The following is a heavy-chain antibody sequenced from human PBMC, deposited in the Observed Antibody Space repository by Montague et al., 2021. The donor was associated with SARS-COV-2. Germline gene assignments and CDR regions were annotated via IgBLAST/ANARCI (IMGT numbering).Heavy chain of an antibody. J-gene: IGHJ6*02. D-gene: IGHD3-16*02. Sequence: SLRLSCXASGFTFSSYAMHWVRQAPGKGLEWVAVISYDGSNKYYXDSVKGRFTISRDNSKNTLYLQMNSLRAEDTAVYYCARDRGMITFGGVIVIDGMDVWGQGTTVTVSS. CDR1: GFTFSSYA. V-gene: IGHV3-30-3*01. CDR2: ISYDGSNK. CDR3: ARDRGMITFGGVIVIDGMDV.